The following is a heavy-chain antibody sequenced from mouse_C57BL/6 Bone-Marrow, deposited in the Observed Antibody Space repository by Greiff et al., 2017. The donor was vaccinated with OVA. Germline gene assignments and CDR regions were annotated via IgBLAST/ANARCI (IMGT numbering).Heavy chain of an antibody. Sequence: QVQLKQSGAELVRPGASVTLSCKASGYTFTDYEMHWVKQTPVHGLEWIGAIDPETGGTAYNQKFKGKAILTADKSSSTAYMELRSLTSEDSAVYYCTREGITTVGYAMDYWGQGNSVTVSS. D-gene: IGHD1-1*01. J-gene: IGHJ4*01. CDR1: GYTFTDYE. CDR2: IDPETGGT. CDR3: TREGITTVGYAMDY. V-gene: IGHV1-15*01.